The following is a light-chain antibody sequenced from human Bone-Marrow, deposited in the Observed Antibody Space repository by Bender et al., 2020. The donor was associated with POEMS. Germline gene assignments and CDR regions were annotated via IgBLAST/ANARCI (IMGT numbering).Light chain of an antibody. CDR3: SSYTSSISWV. V-gene: IGLV2-14*03. J-gene: IGLJ3*02. Sequence: QSVLTQPPSASGTPGQSITISCTGTSSDVGSYDYVSWYQQHPGKAPKLLIYYVSNRPSGISHRFSGSKSGNTASLTISGLQAEDEADYYCSSYTSSISWVFGGGTKLTVL. CDR1: SSDVGSYDY. CDR2: YVS.